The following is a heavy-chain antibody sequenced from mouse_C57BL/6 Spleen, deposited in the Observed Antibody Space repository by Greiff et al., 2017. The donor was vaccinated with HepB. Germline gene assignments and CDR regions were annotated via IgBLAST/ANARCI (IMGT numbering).Heavy chain of an antibody. V-gene: IGHV1-66*01. CDR1: GYSFTSYY. CDR2: IYPGSGNT. J-gene: IGHJ4*01. D-gene: IGHD4-1*01. CDR3: ARDLTGRTNYAMDY. Sequence: QVQLQQSGPELVKPGASVKISCKASGYSFTSYYIHWVKQRPGQGLEWIGWIYPGSGNTKYNEKFKGKATLTADTSSSTAYMQLSSLTSEDSAVYYCARDLTGRTNYAMDYWGQGTSVTVSS.